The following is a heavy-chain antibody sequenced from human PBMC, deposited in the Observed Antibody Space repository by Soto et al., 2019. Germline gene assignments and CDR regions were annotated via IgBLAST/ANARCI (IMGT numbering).Heavy chain of an antibody. Sequence: SETLSLTCAVYGGSFSGYYWSWIRQPPGKGLEWIGKINHSGSTNYNPSLKSRVTISVDTSKNQFSLKLSSVTAADTAVYYCAKSDCSSSSCSGFYGVDVWGQGTTVTVSS. J-gene: IGHJ6*02. V-gene: IGHV4-34*01. D-gene: IGHD2-2*01. CDR3: AKSDCSSSSCSGFYGVDV. CDR2: INHSGST. CDR1: GGSFSGYY.